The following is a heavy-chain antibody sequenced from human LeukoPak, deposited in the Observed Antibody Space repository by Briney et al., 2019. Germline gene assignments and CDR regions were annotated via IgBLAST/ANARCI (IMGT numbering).Heavy chain of an antibody. CDR1: GFTFSSYA. Sequence: GSLRLSCAASGFTFSSYAMSWVRQAPGKGLEWVSAISGSGGSTYYADSVKGRFTISRDNSKNTLYLQMNSLRAEDTAVYYCAKVPLAWELPDYYFDYWGQGTLVTVSS. CDR3: AKVPLAWELPDYYFDY. CDR2: ISGSGGST. V-gene: IGHV3-23*01. D-gene: IGHD1-26*01. J-gene: IGHJ4*02.